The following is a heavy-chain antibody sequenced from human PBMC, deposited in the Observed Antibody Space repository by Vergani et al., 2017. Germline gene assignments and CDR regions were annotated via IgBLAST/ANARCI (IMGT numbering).Heavy chain of an antibody. CDR2: IRSKAYGGTT. Sequence: EVQLVESGGGLVQPGRSLRLSCTASGFTFGDYAMSWVRQAPGKGLEGVGFIRSKAYGGTTEYAASVKGRFTISRDDSKSIAYLQMNSLKTEDTAVYYCTSYADYYYGMDVWGQGTTVTVSS. CDR1: GFTFGDYA. V-gene: IGHV3-49*04. CDR3: TSYADYYYGMDV. J-gene: IGHJ6*02. D-gene: IGHD3-16*01.